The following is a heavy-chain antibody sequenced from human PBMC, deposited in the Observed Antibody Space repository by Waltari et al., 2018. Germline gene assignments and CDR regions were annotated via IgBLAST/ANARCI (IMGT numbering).Heavy chain of an antibody. CDR3: ARQPGGQELDY. V-gene: IGHV4-39*01. D-gene: IGHD3-16*01. J-gene: IGHJ4*02. Sequence: QLQLQESGPGLVKPSETLSLTCTVSGGSISSSSYYWGWIRQPPGKGLEWIGSIYYSGSTYYNPSLKSRVTISVDTSKNQFSRKLSSVTAADTAVYYCARQPGGQELDYWGQGTLVTVSS. CDR1: GGSISSSSYY. CDR2: IYYSGST.